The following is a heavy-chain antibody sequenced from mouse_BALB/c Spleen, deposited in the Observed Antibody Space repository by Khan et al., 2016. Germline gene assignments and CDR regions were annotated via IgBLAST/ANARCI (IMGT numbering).Heavy chain of an antibody. V-gene: IGHV5-6-5*01. J-gene: IGHJ3*01. Sequence: EVELVESGGALVKPGGSLKLSCAASGFTFSSYAMSWVRQTPEKRLEWVATISSGGSTSYLDSVKGRCTISRYNARNILYLQMSSLRSADTAMYYCTRRGNYDFAYWGPGTLVTVSA. CDR3: TRRGNYDFAY. D-gene: IGHD2-4*01. CDR2: ISSGGST. CDR1: GFTFSSYA.